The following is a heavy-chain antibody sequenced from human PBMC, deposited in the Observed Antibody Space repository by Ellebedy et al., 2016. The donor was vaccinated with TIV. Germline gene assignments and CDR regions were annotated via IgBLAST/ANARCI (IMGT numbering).Heavy chain of an antibody. V-gene: IGHV4-39*07. CDR2: IYYSGST. CDR1: GGSISSSSYY. CDR3: ARVGRGSYPYWYFDL. D-gene: IGHD1-26*01. J-gene: IGHJ2*01. Sequence: SETLSLTXTVSGGSISSSSYYWGCIRQPPGKGLEWIGSIYYSGSTYYNPSLKSRVTISVDTSKNQFSLKLSSVTAADTAVYYCARVGRGSYPYWYFDLWGRGTLVTVSS.